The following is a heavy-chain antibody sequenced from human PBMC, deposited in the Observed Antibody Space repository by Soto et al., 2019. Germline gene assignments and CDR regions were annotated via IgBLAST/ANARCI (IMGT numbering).Heavy chain of an antibody. J-gene: IGHJ4*02. CDR1: GDSMSSSDYY. V-gene: IGHV4-39*01. CDR3: ARRTVNIRTFYSGLKTNCYDY. CDR2: IYYSGST. D-gene: IGHD6-19*01. Sequence: SETLSLTCAVSGDSMSSSDYYWGWIRQPPGKGLEWIGSIYYSGSTYYNPSLQSRVAISVDTSKNQFSLKLKSVTAADTAIYYCARRTVNIRTFYSGLKTNCYDYWGQGAPVPVSS.